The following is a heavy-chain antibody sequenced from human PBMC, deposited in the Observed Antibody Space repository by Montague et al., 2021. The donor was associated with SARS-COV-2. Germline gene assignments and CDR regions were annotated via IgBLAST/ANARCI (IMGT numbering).Heavy chain of an antibody. CDR3: VRGGDYTDYGRVDY. D-gene: IGHD4-11*01. CDR1: GGSISTGSYY. J-gene: IGHJ4*02. V-gene: IGHV4-39*01. Sequence: SETLSLTCSFSGGSISTGSYYWGWIRQPPRKGLEWIGSIYYSGDTNYNPSLKSRVTISVDTSKNQFSLRLSSVTAADTAVYYCVRGGDYTDYGRVDYWGQGTLVIVSS. CDR2: IYYSGDT.